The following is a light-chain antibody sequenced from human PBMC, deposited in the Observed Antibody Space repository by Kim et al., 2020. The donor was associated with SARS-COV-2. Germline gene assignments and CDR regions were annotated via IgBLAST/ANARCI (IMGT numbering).Light chain of an antibody. CDR3: QQYNHYPIT. CDR1: QGISNY. Sequence: ESVGDTVTITCRASQGISNYLTWFQQKPGKAPKSLIFAASTLHSGVPSKFSGSGFGTDFTLTISSLQPEDSATYYCQQYNHYPITFGQGTRLEIK. CDR2: AAS. J-gene: IGKJ5*01. V-gene: IGKV1-16*02.